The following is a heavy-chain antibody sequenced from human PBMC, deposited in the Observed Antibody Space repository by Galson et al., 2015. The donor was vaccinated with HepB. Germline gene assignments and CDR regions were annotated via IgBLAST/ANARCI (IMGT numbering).Heavy chain of an antibody. D-gene: IGHD3-10*01. CDR3: ARDGLLWFGELLIYFDY. CDR2: ISAYNGNT. Sequence: SVKVSCKASGYTFTSYGISWVRQAPGQGLEWMGWISAYNGNTNYAQKLQGRVTMTTDTSTSTAYMELRSLRSDDTAVYYCARDGLLWFGELLIYFDYWGQGTLVTVSS. J-gene: IGHJ4*02. CDR1: GYTFTSYG. V-gene: IGHV1-18*01.